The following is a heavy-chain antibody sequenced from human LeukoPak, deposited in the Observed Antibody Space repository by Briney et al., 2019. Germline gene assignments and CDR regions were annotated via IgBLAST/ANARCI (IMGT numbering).Heavy chain of an antibody. Sequence: LETLSLTCSVPGGSITTCYWTWIRQTPLKGLEWIGYKYDGRPANINPSLRRRATISVDTSKNQFSLQLTSVTAADTAIYYCAKTSRYNYDPFDSWGQGTLVTVSS. D-gene: IGHD3-16*01. CDR1: GGSITTCY. CDR2: KYDGRPA. V-gene: IGHV4-59*01. CDR3: AKTSRYNYDPFDS. J-gene: IGHJ4*02.